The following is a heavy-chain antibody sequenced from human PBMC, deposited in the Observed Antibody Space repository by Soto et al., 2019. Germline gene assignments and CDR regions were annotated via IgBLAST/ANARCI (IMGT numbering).Heavy chain of an antibody. CDR3: ARTSRFDG. V-gene: IGHV4-34*01. J-gene: IGHJ4*02. D-gene: IGHD6-6*01. CDR1: CGSFSSYY. CDR2: INHSGST. Sequence: SETLSLTCAVYCGSFSSYYWSWIRQPPGKGLEWIGEINHSGSTNYNPSLKSRVTMSVDTSKNQFSLQLSSVTAADTAVYYCARTSRFDGWGQGTLVPVSS.